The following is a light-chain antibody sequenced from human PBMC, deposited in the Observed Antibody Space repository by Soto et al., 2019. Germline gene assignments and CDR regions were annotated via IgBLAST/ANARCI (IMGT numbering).Light chain of an antibody. CDR2: EVS. CDR1: NSDVGRYNY. Sequence: LTQPASVSGSPGQSITISCTGTNSDVGRYNYVSWYQQQPGKAPKLMIYEVSNRPSGVSNRFSGSKSGNTASLTISGLQAEDEADYYCSSYTTSSTAYVFGIGTKVTVL. J-gene: IGLJ1*01. V-gene: IGLV2-14*01. CDR3: SSYTTSSTAYV.